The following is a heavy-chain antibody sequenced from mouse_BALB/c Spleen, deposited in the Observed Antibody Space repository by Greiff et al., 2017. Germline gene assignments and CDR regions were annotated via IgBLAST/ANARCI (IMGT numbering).Heavy chain of an antibody. V-gene: IGHV1-5*01. CDR3: TRGDYYGSSQYWYFDV. Sequence: EVQLQQSGTVLARPGASVKMSCKASGYSFTSYWMHWVKQRPGQGLEWIGAIYPGNSDTSYNQKFKGKAKLTAVTSASTAYMELSSLTNEDSAVYYCTRGDYYGSSQYWYFDVWGAGTTVTVSS. CDR1: GYSFTSYW. J-gene: IGHJ1*01. CDR2: IYPGNSDT. D-gene: IGHD1-1*01.